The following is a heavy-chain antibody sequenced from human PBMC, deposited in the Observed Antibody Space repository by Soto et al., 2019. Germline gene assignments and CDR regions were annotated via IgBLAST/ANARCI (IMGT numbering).Heavy chain of an antibody. CDR3: ARDTGASRPRGNYGMDV. J-gene: IGHJ6*02. CDR2: ISSSGSTT. CDR1: GFTFSDYY. Sequence: QVQLVESGGGLVKPGGSLRLSCAASGFTFSDYYMSWIRQAPGKGLEWVSYISSSGSTTYYADSVKGRFTISRDNAKNSLYLQMNALRAEDTAVYDCARDTGASRPRGNYGMDVWGQGTTVTVSS. D-gene: IGHD3-10*01. V-gene: IGHV3-11*01.